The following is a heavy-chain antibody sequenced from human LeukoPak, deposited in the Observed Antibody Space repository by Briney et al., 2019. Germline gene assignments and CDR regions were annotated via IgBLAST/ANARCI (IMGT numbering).Heavy chain of an antibody. Sequence: PGGSLRLSCAASGFTFSSYGFHWVRQAPGKGLEWVAVISFDGSNKYYADSVKGRFTISRDNSKNTLYLQMNSLRAEDTAVYYCAKGPLRGTAAAIDYWGQGTLVTVSS. J-gene: IGHJ4*02. D-gene: IGHD2-2*01. V-gene: IGHV3-30*18. CDR2: ISFDGSNK. CDR3: AKGPLRGTAAAIDY. CDR1: GFTFSSYG.